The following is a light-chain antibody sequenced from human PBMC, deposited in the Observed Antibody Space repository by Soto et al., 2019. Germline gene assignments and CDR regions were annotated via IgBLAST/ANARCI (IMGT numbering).Light chain of an antibody. Sequence: SALTQPASVSGSPGQSITISCTGTKYDIGAYNFVSWYQQHPGKAPKLMIYEVSNRPSGVSNRFSGSKSGSTASLTISGLQTEDEADYHCSSYSSSSIPYVFGTGTKVTVL. J-gene: IGLJ1*01. CDR1: KYDIGAYNF. V-gene: IGLV2-14*01. CDR2: EVS. CDR3: SSYSSSSIPYV.